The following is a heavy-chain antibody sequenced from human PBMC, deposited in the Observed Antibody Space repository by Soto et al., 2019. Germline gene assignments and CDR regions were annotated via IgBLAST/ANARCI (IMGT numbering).Heavy chain of an antibody. V-gene: IGHV6-1*01. CDR1: GDSVSSYSAA. CDR3: ARERYSSSGWFDP. Sequence: SQTLSLTCAISGDSVSSYSAAWNWIRQSPSGGLEWLGRTYYRSRFFSDYAESVKSRIIINPDTSKNQFSLQLKSVTPEDTAVYYCARERYSSSGWFDPWGQGTPVTVSS. D-gene: IGHD6-6*01. J-gene: IGHJ5*02. CDR2: TYYRSRFFS.